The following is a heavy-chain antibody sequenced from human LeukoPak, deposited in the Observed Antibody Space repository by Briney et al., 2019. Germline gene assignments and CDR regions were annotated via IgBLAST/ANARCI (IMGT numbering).Heavy chain of an antibody. D-gene: IGHD3-3*01. CDR1: DFTFSSYT. J-gene: IGHJ4*02. CDR2: IGTSGGST. V-gene: IGHV3-23*01. CDR3: VRSRGQTLRYLEWLLRRPFDY. Sequence: GGSLRLSCAASDFTFSSYTMNWVRQAPGKGLEWVSGIGTSGGSTNYADSVEGRFTISRDNSKNTLYLQMNSLRAEDTAVYYCVRSRGQTLRYLEWLLRRPFDYWGQGTLVSVSS.